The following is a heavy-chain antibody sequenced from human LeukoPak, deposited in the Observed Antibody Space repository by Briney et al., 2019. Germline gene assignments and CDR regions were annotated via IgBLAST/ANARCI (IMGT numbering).Heavy chain of an antibody. V-gene: IGHV4-59*11. CDR2: IYYSGST. CDR1: GGSISSHY. D-gene: IGHD6-13*01. CDR3: ARAVAAAGTDFDY. Sequence: SETLSLTCTVSGGSISSHYWSWIRQPPGKGLEWIGYIYYSGSTNYNPSLKSRVTISVDTSKNQFSLKLSSVTAAGTAVYYCARAVAAAGTDFDYWGQGTLVTVSS. J-gene: IGHJ4*02.